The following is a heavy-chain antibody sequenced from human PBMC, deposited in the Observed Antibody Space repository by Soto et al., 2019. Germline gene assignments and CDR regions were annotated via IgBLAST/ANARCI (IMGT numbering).Heavy chain of an antibody. J-gene: IGHJ2*01. Sequence: EVQLVESGGGLVQPGGSLRLSCAASGFTVSSNYMSWVRQAPGKGLEWVSIIYGGGRTNYADSVKGRFTVSRDNYKNTLYLQMNSRRAEYTAMYYCCGPSTVTINWFFDLWGRGTLVTVSS. V-gene: IGHV3-66*01. CDR2: IYGGGRT. D-gene: IGHD4-17*01. CDR3: CGPSTVTINWFFDL. CDR1: GFTVSSNY.